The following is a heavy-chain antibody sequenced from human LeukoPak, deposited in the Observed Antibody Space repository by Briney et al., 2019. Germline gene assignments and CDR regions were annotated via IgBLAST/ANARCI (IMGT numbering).Heavy chain of an antibody. J-gene: IGHJ4*02. CDR2: IYYSGST. V-gene: IGHV4-59*01. CDR3: ARVGGIPFYYFDY. D-gene: IGHD1-26*01. Sequence: SETLSLTCTVSGGSISSYYWSWIRQPPGKGLEWIGYIYYSGSTNYNPSLKSRVTISVDTSKNQFSLKLSSVTAADTAVYYCARVGGIPFYYFDYWGQGTLVTVSS. CDR1: GGSISSYY.